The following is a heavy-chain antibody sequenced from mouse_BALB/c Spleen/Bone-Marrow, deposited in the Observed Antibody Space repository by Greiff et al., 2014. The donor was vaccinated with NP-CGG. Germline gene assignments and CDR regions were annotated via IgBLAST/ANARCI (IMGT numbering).Heavy chain of an antibody. CDR3: ALYDDYDVGY. CDR1: GFTIKDSY. V-gene: IGHV14-3*02. CDR2: IDPANGNT. J-gene: IGHJ2*01. Sequence: VHVKHSGAELVKPGASVKLSCKASGFTIKDSYMHWVKQGPEQGLEWIGMIDPANGNTKYDPKFQGKATITADTSSNTAYLQRSSLTSEDTAFYYCALYDDYDVGYWGQGTTLTVSA. D-gene: IGHD2-4*01.